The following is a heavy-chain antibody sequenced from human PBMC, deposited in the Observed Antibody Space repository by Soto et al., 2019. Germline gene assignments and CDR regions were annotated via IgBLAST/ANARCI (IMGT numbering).Heavy chain of an antibody. CDR3: ARTDGFDV. J-gene: IGHJ3*01. CDR1: GFTFSNSS. Sequence: EGQLVESGGGLVQPGGSLRLSCAASGFTFSNSSMNWVRQTPGKGLEWVSYISSSSSNIYYADTVKGRFTISRDNGKRSLYLQMNSLRDDETAVYYGARTDGFDVWGQGTMVAVSS. CDR2: ISSSSSNI. V-gene: IGHV3-48*02.